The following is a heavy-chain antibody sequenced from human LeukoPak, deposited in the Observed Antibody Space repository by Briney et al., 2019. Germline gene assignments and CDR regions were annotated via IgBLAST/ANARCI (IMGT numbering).Heavy chain of an antibody. D-gene: IGHD2-8*01. CDR1: GFTFSNAW. V-gene: IGHV3-15*07. J-gene: IGHJ3*02. Sequence: GGSLRLSCAASGFTFSNAWMSWVRQAPGKGLEWVGRIKSKTEGGTTDYAAPVKGRFTISRDVSKNTLYLQMNSLKTEDTALYYCTTDDIVLMVYAYRDAFDIWGQGTMVTVSS. CDR3: TTDDIVLMVYAYRDAFDI. CDR2: IKSKTEGGTT.